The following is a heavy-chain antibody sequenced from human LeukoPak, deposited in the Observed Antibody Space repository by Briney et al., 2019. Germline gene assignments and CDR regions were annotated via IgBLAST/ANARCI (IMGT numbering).Heavy chain of an antibody. V-gene: IGHV3-11*01. CDR2: IKSSGDTL. J-gene: IGHJ4*02. CDR3: ARDTVPGQIYFDH. D-gene: IGHD6-19*01. CDR1: RFTFSDFY. Sequence: GGSLRLSCAASRFTFSDFYMSWVRQAPGKGLEWISPIKSSGDTLPYADSVKGRFTISRDNAKNSLYLQMDRLRVEDTAVYYCARDTVPGQIYFDHWGQGTRVTVSA.